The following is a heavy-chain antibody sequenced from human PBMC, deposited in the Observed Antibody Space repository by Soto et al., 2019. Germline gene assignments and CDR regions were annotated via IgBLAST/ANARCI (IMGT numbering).Heavy chain of an antibody. D-gene: IGHD2-2*01. V-gene: IGHV3-23*01. J-gene: IGHJ4*02. CDR2: ISGSGGST. Sequence: GWSLRLSCAASGFTFSSYAMSWVRQAPGKGLEWVSAISGSGGSTYYADSVKGRFTISRDNSKNTLYLQMNSLRAEDTAVYYCAKDWIVVVPAATHYWGQGTLVTVYS. CDR1: GFTFSSYA. CDR3: AKDWIVVVPAATHY.